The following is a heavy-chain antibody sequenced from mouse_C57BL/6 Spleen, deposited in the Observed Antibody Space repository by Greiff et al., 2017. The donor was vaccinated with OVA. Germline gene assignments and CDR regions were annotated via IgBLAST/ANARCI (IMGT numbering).Heavy chain of an antibody. Sequence: EVKLEESGGGLVKPGGSLKLSCAASGFTFSSYAMSWVRQTPEKRLEWVATISDGGSYTYYPDNVKGRFTISRDNAKNNLYLQMSHLKSEDTAMYYCARAYSNYDWYFDVWGTGTTVTVSS. J-gene: IGHJ1*03. CDR1: GFTFSSYA. CDR2: ISDGGSYT. V-gene: IGHV5-4*03. D-gene: IGHD2-5*01. CDR3: ARAYSNYDWYFDV.